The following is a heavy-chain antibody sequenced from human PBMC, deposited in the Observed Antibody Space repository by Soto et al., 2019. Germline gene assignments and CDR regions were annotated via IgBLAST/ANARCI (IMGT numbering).Heavy chain of an antibody. Sequence: PSEPLSLTSAAHGASFMGLYLRWTRSPLGKGLEWIGEINHSGSTNYNPSLKSRVTISVDTAKNQFSLKLSSVTAADTAVDYCARRAGYSSEHGPYWFDPWGQGTLVTVS. CDR1: GASFMGLY. CDR2: INHSGST. V-gene: IGHV4-34*01. J-gene: IGHJ5*02. CDR3: ARRAGYSSEHGPYWFDP. D-gene: IGHD6-25*01.